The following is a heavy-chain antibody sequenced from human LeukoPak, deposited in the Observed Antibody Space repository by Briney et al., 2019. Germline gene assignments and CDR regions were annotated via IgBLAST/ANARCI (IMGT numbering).Heavy chain of an antibody. CDR2: ISSSGSTI. V-gene: IGHV3-48*03. J-gene: IGHJ6*03. Sequence: GGSLRLSCAASGFTFSSYEMNWVRQAPGKGLEWVSYISSSGSTIYYADSVKGRFTISRDNAKNSLYLQMNSLRAEDTAVYYCARQGVGYSGYDFFAYYYYYYYMDVWGKGTTVTVSS. CDR1: GFTFSSYE. CDR3: ARQGVGYSGYDFFAYYYYYYYMDV. D-gene: IGHD5-12*01.